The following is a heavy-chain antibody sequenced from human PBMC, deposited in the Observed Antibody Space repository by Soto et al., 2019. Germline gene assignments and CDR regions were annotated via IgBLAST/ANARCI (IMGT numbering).Heavy chain of an antibody. D-gene: IGHD6-13*01. CDR2: IKQDGSEK. CDR3: ARDEQQLVPYYYYYGMDV. J-gene: IGHJ6*02. CDR1: GFTFSSYW. V-gene: IGHV3-7*01. Sequence: SLRLSCAASGFTFSSYWMSWVRQAPGKGLEWVANIKQDGSEKYYVDSVKGRFTISRDNAKNSLYLQMNSLRAEDTAVYYCARDEQQLVPYYYYYGMDVWGQGTTVTVSS.